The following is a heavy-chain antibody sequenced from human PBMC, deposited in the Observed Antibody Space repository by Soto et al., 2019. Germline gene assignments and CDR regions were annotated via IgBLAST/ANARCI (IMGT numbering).Heavy chain of an antibody. D-gene: IGHD2-8*01. CDR3: ARGPPHCTNGVCYTYYYYYGMDV. CDR1: GFTFSSYA. V-gene: IGHV3-23*01. J-gene: IGHJ6*02. Sequence: PGGSLRLSCAASGFTFSSYAMSWVRQAPGKGLEWVSAISGSGGSTYYADSVKGRFTISRDNSKNTLYLQMNSLRAEDTAVYYCARGPPHCTNGVCYTYYYYYGMDVWGQGTTVTVSS. CDR2: ISGSGGST.